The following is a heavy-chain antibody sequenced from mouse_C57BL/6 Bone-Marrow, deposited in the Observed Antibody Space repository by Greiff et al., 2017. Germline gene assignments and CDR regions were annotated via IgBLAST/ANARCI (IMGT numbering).Heavy chain of an antibody. CDR2: ISRGSSTI. CDR1: GFTFSDYG. CDR3: ARRVADWYFDV. Sequence: EVKLMESGGGLVKPGGSLKLSCAASGFTFSDYGMHWVRQAPEKGLEWVAYISRGSSTIYYADTVKGRFTISRDNAKNTLFLQMTSLRSEDTAMYYCARRVADWYFDVWGTGTTVTVSS. D-gene: IGHD1-1*01. J-gene: IGHJ1*03. V-gene: IGHV5-17*01.